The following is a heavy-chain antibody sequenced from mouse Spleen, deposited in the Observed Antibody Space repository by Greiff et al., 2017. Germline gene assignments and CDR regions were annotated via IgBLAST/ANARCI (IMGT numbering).Heavy chain of an antibody. CDR3: AITGYYFDY. Sequence: VKVVESGPGLVQPSQSLSITCTVSGFSLTSYGVHWVRQSPGKGLEWLGVIWSGGSTDYNAAFISRLSISKDNSKSQVFFKMNSLQADDTAIYYCAITGYYFDYWGQGTTLTVSS. CDR2: IWSGGST. J-gene: IGHJ2*01. V-gene: IGHV2-2*01. CDR1: GFSLTSYG. D-gene: IGHD4-1*01.